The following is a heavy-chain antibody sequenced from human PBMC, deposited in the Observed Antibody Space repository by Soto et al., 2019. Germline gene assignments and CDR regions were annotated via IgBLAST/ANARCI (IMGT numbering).Heavy chain of an antibody. V-gene: IGHV2-5*02. CDR3: AHRPVKVGGGAFDY. CDR2: IYWDDDK. CDR1: GFSLSTSGVG. Sequence: QITLKESGPTLVKPTQTLTLTCTFSGFSLSTSGVGVGWIRQPPGKALEWLALIYWDDDKRYSPSLKSRLTITKDTYKIQVHLTMPNMDPVDTPPDYGAHRPVKVGGGAFDYWGQGTLVPVSS. J-gene: IGHJ4*02. D-gene: IGHD2-15*01.